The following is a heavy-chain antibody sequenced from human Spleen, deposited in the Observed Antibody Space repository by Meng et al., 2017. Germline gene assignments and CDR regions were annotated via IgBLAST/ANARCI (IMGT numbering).Heavy chain of an antibody. CDR1: TDSSSGRTYY. Sequence: QLPLQESGPGLVQSSETLSLTCTVSTDSSSGRTYYWGWFRQPPGKGLEWIGSLYDGGSPYYNPSLKSRVTISADTSKTQFFLQLTSITAADTAVYNCARGRGPDWYFDLWGRGTLVTVSS. J-gene: IGHJ2*01. CDR2: LYDGGSP. CDR3: ARGRGPDWYFDL. V-gene: IGHV4-39*07.